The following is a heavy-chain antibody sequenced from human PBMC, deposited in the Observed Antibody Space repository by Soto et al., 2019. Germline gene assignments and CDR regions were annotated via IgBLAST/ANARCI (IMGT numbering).Heavy chain of an antibody. Sequence: TLSLTCAVSGGSISSSNWWSWVRQPPGKGLEWIGEIYHSGSTNYNPSLKSRVTISVDKSKNQFSLKLSSVTAADTAVYYRAREVGATYDAFDMWGQGTMVTVSS. V-gene: IGHV4-4*02. CDR3: AREVGATYDAFDM. CDR2: IYHSGST. D-gene: IGHD1-26*01. CDR1: GGSISSSNW. J-gene: IGHJ3*02.